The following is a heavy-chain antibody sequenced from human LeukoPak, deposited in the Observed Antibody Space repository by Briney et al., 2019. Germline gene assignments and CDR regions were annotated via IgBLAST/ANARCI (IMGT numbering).Heavy chain of an antibody. D-gene: IGHD3-22*01. V-gene: IGHV3-11*01. Sequence: GGSLRLSCAASGFTFSDYYMSWIRQAPGKGLEWVSYISSSGSTIYYADSVKGRFTISRDNAKNSLYLQMNSLRAEDTAVYYCARLARNYYDSSGYYYGWYLDYWGQGTLVTVSS. CDR1: GFTFSDYY. CDR3: ARLARNYYDSSGYYYGWYLDY. J-gene: IGHJ4*02. CDR2: ISSSGSTI.